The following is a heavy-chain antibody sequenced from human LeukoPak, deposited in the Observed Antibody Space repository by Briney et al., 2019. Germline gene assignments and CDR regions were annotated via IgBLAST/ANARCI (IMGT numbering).Heavy chain of an antibody. D-gene: IGHD5-24*01. CDR1: GYTFTRYY. CDR2: TNPSGGST. V-gene: IGHV1-46*01. Sequence: GASVKVSCKASGYTFTRYYIHWVRQAPGQGLEWMGITNPSGGSTSYAQKFQGRVTMTRDTSTSTVHMELSSLRSEDTAMYYCARRDGYGAYDIWGQGTMVTVSS. J-gene: IGHJ3*02. CDR3: ARRDGYGAYDI.